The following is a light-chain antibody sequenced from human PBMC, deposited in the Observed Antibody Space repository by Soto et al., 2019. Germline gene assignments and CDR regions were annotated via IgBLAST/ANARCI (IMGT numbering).Light chain of an antibody. V-gene: IGLV2-14*01. Sequence: QSVLTQPASVSGSPGQSITISCTGTSSDIGVYNYVSWYQHHPGKAPKVMIYEVSNRPSGVSNRFSGSKSGNTASLTISGLQAKDEADYYCASYTISSTWVFGGGTQLTVL. J-gene: IGLJ3*02. CDR1: SSDIGVYNY. CDR3: ASYTISSTWV. CDR2: EVS.